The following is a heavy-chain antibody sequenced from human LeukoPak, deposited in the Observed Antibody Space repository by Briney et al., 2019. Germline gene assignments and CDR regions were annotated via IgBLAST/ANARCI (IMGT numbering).Heavy chain of an antibody. CDR1: GFTFSSYA. J-gene: IGHJ4*02. CDR2: IPSDGNNK. CDR3: ASSNRLLLLPVY. V-gene: IGHV3-30*04. Sequence: PGGSLRLSCAASGFTFSSYAMHWVRQAPGKGLKWVAVIPSDGNNKYSTDSVKGRFTISRDNSKNTLYLQMNSLRAEDTAVYYCASSNRLLLLPVYWGQGTLVTVSS. D-gene: IGHD3-22*01.